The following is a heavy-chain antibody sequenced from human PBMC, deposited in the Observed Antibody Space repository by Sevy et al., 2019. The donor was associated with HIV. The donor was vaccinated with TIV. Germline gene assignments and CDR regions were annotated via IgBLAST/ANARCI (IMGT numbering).Heavy chain of an antibody. CDR3: ARGPHYYYDSSAFFDY. D-gene: IGHD3-22*01. CDR1: GFTFSSYE. Sequence: GGSLRLSCAASGFTFSSYEMNWVRQAPGKGLEWVSCISNSGTSKYYADSVKGRFTISSDSPKNSLYLQMNSLRAEDTAVYYCARGPHYYYDSSAFFDYWGQGTLVTVSS. V-gene: IGHV3-48*03. J-gene: IGHJ4*02. CDR2: ISNSGTSK.